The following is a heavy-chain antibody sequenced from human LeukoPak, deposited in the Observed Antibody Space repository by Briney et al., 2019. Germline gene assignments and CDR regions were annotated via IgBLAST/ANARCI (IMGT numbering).Heavy chain of an antibody. CDR1: GYSFTSYW. Sequence: GESLKISGKGSGYSFTSYWIGWVRQMPGKGLEWMGIIYPGDSDTRYSPSFQGQVTISADKSISTAYLQWSSLKASDTAMYYCAREYCSSTSCQKAYRNWFDPWGQGTLVTVSS. D-gene: IGHD2-2*01. V-gene: IGHV5-51*03. CDR2: IYPGDSDT. J-gene: IGHJ5*02. CDR3: AREYCSSTSCQKAYRNWFDP.